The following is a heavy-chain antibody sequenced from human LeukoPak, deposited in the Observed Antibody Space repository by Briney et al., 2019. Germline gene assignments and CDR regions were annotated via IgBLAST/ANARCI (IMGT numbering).Heavy chain of an antibody. CDR1: GGTFSCYA. J-gene: IGHJ3*02. D-gene: IGHD6-19*01. CDR2: IIPIFGTA. Sequence: ASVKVSCKASGGTFSCYAISWVRQAPGQGLEWMGGIIPIFGTANYAQKFQGRVTITADKSTSTAYMELSSLRSEDTAVYYCAYRLVGYSSRGAFDIWGQGTMVTVSS. V-gene: IGHV1-69*06. CDR3: AYRLVGYSSRGAFDI.